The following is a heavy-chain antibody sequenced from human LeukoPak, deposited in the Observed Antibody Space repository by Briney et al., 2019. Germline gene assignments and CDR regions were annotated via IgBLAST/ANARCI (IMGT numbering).Heavy chain of an antibody. CDR1: GFTFSSYS. V-gene: IGHV3-21*04. J-gene: IGHJ4*02. CDR3: ATYRQILLPFES. CDR2: IFPSGGEI. Sequence: PGGSLRLSCAASGFTFSSYSMNWVRQPPRKGLEWVSSIFPSGGEIHYADSVRGRFTISRDNSKSTLSLQMNSLRAEDTAIYYCATYRQILLPFESWGQGTLVTVSS. D-gene: IGHD5-18*01.